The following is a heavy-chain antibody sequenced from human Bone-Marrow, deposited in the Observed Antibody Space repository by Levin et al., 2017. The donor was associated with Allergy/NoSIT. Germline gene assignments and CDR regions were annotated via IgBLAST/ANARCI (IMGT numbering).Heavy chain of an antibody. CDR3: AGTLGYSYGQS. V-gene: IGHV4-31*03. CDR2: IYHTGTT. CDR1: GGSLTSVGYY. Sequence: SETLSLTCTVSGGSLTSVGYYWTWFRQHPGKGLEWLGYIYHTGTTDYNPSLDSRLTISLDTSKNHFSLRLNSVTAADTAVYFCAGTLGYSYGQSWGQGTLVTVSS. J-gene: IGHJ4*02. D-gene: IGHD5-18*01.